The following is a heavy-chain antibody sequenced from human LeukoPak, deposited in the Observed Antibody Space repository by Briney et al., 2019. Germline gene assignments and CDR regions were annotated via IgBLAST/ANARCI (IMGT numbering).Heavy chain of an antibody. Sequence: GGSLRLSCAASGFTFSSYWMHWVRQAPGKGLVWASRINSDGSSTSYADSVKGRFTISRDNAKNTLYLQMNSLRAEDTAVYYCARDHRYFDWLSDAAHDAFDIWGQGTMVTVSS. V-gene: IGHV3-74*01. D-gene: IGHD3-9*01. CDR3: ARDHRYFDWLSDAAHDAFDI. J-gene: IGHJ3*02. CDR2: INSDGSST. CDR1: GFTFSSYW.